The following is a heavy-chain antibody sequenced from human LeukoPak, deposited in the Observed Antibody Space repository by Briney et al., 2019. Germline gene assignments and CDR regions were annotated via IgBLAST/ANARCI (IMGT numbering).Heavy chain of an antibody. Sequence: PSETLSLTCTVSGGSISSGSYYWSWIRQPAGKGLEWIGRIYTSGSTNYNPSLKSRVTISVDTSKNQFSLKLSSVTAADTAVYYCARASGSSWYGIGLFDYWGQGTLVTVSS. CDR3: ARASGSSWYGIGLFDY. CDR1: GGSISSGSYY. V-gene: IGHV4-61*02. CDR2: IYTSGST. D-gene: IGHD6-13*01. J-gene: IGHJ4*02.